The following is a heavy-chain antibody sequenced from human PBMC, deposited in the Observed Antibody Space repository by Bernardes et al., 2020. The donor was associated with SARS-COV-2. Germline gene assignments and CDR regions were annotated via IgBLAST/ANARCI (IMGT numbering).Heavy chain of an antibody. J-gene: IGHJ3*02. D-gene: IGHD3-22*01. CDR1: GYTLSDLS. Sequence: ASVKVSCKVSGYTLSDLSMHWVRQAPGKGLEWMGSFDPEDGEAIYAQKFLGRVTMTADTSTYTSYMELSSLRSDDTAFYYCTTSLSLIVVVYAFDIWGQGTTDIVSS. CDR3: TTSLSLIVVVYAFDI. V-gene: IGHV1-24*01. CDR2: FDPEDGEA.